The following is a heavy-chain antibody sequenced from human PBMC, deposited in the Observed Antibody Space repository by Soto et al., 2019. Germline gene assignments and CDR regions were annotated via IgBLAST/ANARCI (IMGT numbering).Heavy chain of an antibody. J-gene: IGHJ6*02. Sequence: SQTLSLTCAISGDSVSTNSAAWNWIRQSPSRGLEWRGRTYYRSKWYNDCAVSLKGRITINPDTSKNQCSLQLNSVTPEDTAVYYCARDREGIYHYYGMHVCGQGTTVTASS. CDR1: GDSVSTNSAA. V-gene: IGHV6-1*01. CDR2: TYYRSKWYN. CDR3: ARDREGIYHYYGMHV.